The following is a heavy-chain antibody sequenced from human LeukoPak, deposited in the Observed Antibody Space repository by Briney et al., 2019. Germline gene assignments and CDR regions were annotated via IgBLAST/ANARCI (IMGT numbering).Heavy chain of an antibody. CDR1: GFTFSXXX. D-gene: IGHD5-24*01. J-gene: IGHJ4*01. Sequence: AASGFTFSXXXXXWVXXXPGXXXXXXXQISGSGVETYYADSVQGRFTISRDNSENTFYLQMNSLRAEDTAVYYCVKRSRDGYNSPLDNWGQGTLVTVSS. V-gene: IGHV3-23*01. CDR2: ISGSGVET. CDR3: VKRSRDGYNSPLDN.